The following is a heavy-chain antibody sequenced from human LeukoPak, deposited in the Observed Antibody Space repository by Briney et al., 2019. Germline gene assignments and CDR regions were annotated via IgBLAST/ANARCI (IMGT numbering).Heavy chain of an antibody. CDR3: ARRSENSSGYYFAYYFDY. Sequence: PSETLSLTCAVSGYSISGGYYWGWIRQPPGKGLEWIGSIYHSGSTYYNPSLKSRVTISVDTSKNQFSLKLSSVTAADTAVYYCARRSENSSGYYFAYYFDYWGQGTLVTVSS. D-gene: IGHD3-22*01. V-gene: IGHV4-38-2*01. CDR2: IYHSGST. CDR1: GYSISGGYY. J-gene: IGHJ4*02.